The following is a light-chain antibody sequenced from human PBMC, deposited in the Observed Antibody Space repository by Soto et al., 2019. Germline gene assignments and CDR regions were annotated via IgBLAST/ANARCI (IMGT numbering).Light chain of an antibody. CDR1: SGHSSYI. Sequence: QLVLTQSSSASASLGSSVKLTCTLSSGHSSYIIAWHQQQPGKAPRYLMKLEGSGSYNKGSGVPDRFSGSSSGADRYLTISNLQSEDEADYYCETVYVFGTGTKVTVL. V-gene: IGLV4-60*03. CDR2: LEGSGSY. J-gene: IGLJ1*01. CDR3: ETVYV.